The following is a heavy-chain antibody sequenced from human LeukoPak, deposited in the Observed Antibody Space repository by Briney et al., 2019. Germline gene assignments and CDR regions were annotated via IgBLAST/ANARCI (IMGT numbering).Heavy chain of an antibody. Sequence: PSETLSLTCTVAGASISSESYYWGWIRQPPGKGLEWIGAVYHSGSTNYNPSLKSRVTISVDTSKNQFSLKLSSVTAADTAVYYCARGPLGDDKLLRFLEWLIFDYWGQGTLVTVSS. CDR1: GASISSESYY. J-gene: IGHJ4*02. CDR3: ARGPLGDDKLLRFLEWLIFDY. V-gene: IGHV4-39*07. CDR2: VYHSGST. D-gene: IGHD3-3*01.